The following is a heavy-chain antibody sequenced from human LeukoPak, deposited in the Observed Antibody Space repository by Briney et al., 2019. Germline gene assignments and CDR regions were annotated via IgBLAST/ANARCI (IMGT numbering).Heavy chain of an antibody. J-gene: IGHJ6*02. CDR1: GYTFTGYY. CDR3: ARVSIAARTGYGMDV. D-gene: IGHD6-6*01. V-gene: IGHV1-2*02. Sequence: ASVTVSCTASGYTFTGYYMHWVRQAPGQGLEWMGWINPNSGGTNYAQKFQGRVTMTRDTSISTAYMELSRLRSDDPAVYYCARVSIAARTGYGMDVWGQGTTVTVSS. CDR2: INPNSGGT.